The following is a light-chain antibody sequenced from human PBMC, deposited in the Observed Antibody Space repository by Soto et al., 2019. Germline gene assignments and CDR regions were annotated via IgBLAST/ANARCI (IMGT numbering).Light chain of an antibody. CDR2: NVS. CDR1: SSDVGNHNS. V-gene: IGLV2-14*01. J-gene: IGLJ2*01. Sequence: QSVLTQPASVSGSPGQSITISCTGTSSDVGNHNSVSWYQQHPGKAPKLMIYNVSNRPSGVSNRFSGSKSGNMASLTISGLQAEDEADYYCSSYTATTTLVVFGGGTKLTVL. CDR3: SSYTATTTLVV.